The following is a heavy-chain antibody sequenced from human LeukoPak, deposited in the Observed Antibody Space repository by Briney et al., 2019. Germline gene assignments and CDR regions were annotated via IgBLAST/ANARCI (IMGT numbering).Heavy chain of an antibody. CDR3: ASSHDSSGND. CDR2: IQYDGTHK. Sequence: GGSLRLSCVASGLSFSSYWMAWVRQAPGKGLEWVANIQYDGTHKFYADSVKGRFTISRDNAKNSLFLEMNSLRADDTDVYFCASSHDSSGNDWGQGTLVTVSS. D-gene: IGHD3-22*01. CDR1: GLSFSSYW. V-gene: IGHV3-7*01. J-gene: IGHJ4*02.